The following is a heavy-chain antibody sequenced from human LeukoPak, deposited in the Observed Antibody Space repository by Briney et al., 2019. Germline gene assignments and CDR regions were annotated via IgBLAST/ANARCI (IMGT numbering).Heavy chain of an antibody. J-gene: IGHJ4*02. CDR1: GFTFSTYA. CDR2: ISYDETNK. Sequence: PGGSLRLSCAASGFTFSTYAMHWVRQVPGKGLEWVAFISYDETNKYYADSVRGRFTISRDNSKNTLYLQMNSLRAEDTAVYYCARVPGYYYVGSGIYSFHYWGQGTLVTVSP. CDR3: ARVPGYYYVGSGIYSFHY. D-gene: IGHD3-22*01. V-gene: IGHV3-30-3*01.